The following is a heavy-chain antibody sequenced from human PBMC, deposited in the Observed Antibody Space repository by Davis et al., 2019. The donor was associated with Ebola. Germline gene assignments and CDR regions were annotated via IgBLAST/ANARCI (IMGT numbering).Heavy chain of an antibody. V-gene: IGHV4-4*07. Sequence: PSETLSLTCNVSGGSIDGYFWTWIRQPAGKGLEWIGRIYASGVTLYSPSLKRRLTMSVDTSRSYFSLKLTSVTAADTAVYYCTRGFSGGDHHSFDHWGQGTQVTVSS. D-gene: IGHD2-21*02. CDR3: TRGFSGGDHHSFDH. CDR1: GGSIDGYF. J-gene: IGHJ4*02. CDR2: IYASGVT.